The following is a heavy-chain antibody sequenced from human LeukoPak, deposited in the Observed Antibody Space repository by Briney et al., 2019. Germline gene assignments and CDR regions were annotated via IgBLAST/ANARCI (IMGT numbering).Heavy chain of an antibody. CDR3: AKDIADTIFGVVRNPGCYYMDV. CDR2: ISGSGGST. CDR1: GFTFSSYA. D-gene: IGHD3-3*01. J-gene: IGHJ6*03. Sequence: RTGGSLRLSCAASGFTFSSYAMSWVRQAPGKGLEWVSAISGSGGSTYYADSVKGRFTISRDNSKNTLYLQMNSLRAEDTAVYYCAKDIADTIFGVVRNPGCYYMDVWGKGTTVTVSS. V-gene: IGHV3-23*01.